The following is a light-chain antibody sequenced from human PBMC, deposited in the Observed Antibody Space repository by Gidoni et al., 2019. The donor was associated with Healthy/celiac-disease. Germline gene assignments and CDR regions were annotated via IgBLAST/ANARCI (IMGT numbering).Light chain of an antibody. Sequence: EIVFTQSPATLSLSPGERATLSCRASQSVSSYLAWYQQKPGQAPRLLIYDASNSATGSPARFSGSGSGTDFTLTISSLEPEDFAVYYCQQRSNWPPVTFGGGTKVEIK. CDR3: QQRSNWPPVT. V-gene: IGKV3-11*01. J-gene: IGKJ4*01. CDR2: DAS. CDR1: QSVSSY.